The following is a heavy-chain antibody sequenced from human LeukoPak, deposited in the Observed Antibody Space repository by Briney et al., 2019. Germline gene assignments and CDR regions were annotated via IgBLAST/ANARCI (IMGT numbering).Heavy chain of an antibody. J-gene: IGHJ4*02. CDR2: INHSGST. CDR1: GGAFSGYY. CDR3: ARVDYGDPRGSFDY. V-gene: IGHV4-34*01. Sequence: PSETLSLTCAVYGGAFSGYYWSWIRQPPAKGLEWIGEINHSGSTNYNPSLKSRVTISVDTSKNQFSLKLSSVTAADTAVYYCARVDYGDPRGSFDYWGQGTLVTVSS. D-gene: IGHD4-17*01.